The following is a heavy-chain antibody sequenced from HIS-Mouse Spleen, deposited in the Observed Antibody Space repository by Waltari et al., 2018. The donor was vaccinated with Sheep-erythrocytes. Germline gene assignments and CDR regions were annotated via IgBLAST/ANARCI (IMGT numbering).Heavy chain of an antibody. V-gene: IGHV3-30-3*01. Sequence: QVQLVESGGGVVQPGRSLRLSRPASGFTFSSYAMHWVRQAPGKGLEWVAVISYDGSNKYYADSVKGRFTISRDNSKNTLYLQMNSLRAEDTAVYYCARGAFDIWGQGTMVTVSS. J-gene: IGHJ3*02. CDR1: GFTFSSYA. CDR2: ISYDGSNK. CDR3: ARGAFDI.